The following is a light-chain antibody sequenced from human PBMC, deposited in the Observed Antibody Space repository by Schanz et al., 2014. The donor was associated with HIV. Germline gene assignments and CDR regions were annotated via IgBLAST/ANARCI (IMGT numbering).Light chain of an antibody. CDR2: AAS. CDR3: QQCDSYPYT. J-gene: IGKJ2*01. V-gene: IGKV1-17*01. Sequence: DIQMTQSPSSLSASVGDRVTITCRASQGIGNDLGWYQQRPGKAPKRLIYAASTLQSGVPSRFVGGGSGTEFTLTISGLQPDDFATYYCQQCDSYPYTFGQGTKLDIK. CDR1: QGIGND.